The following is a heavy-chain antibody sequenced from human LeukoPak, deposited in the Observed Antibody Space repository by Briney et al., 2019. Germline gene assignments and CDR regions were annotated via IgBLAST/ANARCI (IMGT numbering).Heavy chain of an antibody. CDR3: ARDSYDYVWGSYRYFDY. CDR1: GFTVSSNY. CDR2: IYSGGST. D-gene: IGHD3-16*02. V-gene: IGHV3-66*01. J-gene: IGHJ4*02. Sequence: GGSLRLSCVASGFTVSSNYMSWVRQAPGKGLEWVSVIYSGGSTYYADSVKGRFTISRDNSKNTLYLQMNSLRAEDTAVYYCARDSYDYVWGSYRYFDYWGQGTLVTVSS.